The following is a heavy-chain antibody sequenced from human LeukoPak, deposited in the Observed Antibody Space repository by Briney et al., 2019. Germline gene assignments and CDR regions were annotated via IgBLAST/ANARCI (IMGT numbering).Heavy chain of an antibody. Sequence: PSETLSLTCTVSGGSISSYYWSWIRQPPGKGLEWIGYIYYSGSTNYNPSLKSRVTISVDTSKNQFSLKLSSVTAADTAVYYCARKNIAVAGTGFDPWGQGTLVTVSS. D-gene: IGHD6-19*01. CDR1: GGSISSYY. V-gene: IGHV4-59*01. CDR2: IYYSGST. CDR3: ARKNIAVAGTGFDP. J-gene: IGHJ5*02.